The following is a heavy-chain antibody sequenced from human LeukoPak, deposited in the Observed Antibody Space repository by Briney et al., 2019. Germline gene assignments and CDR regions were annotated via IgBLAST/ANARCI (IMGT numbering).Heavy chain of an antibody. CDR2: IYYSGST. V-gene: IGHV4-39*07. D-gene: IGHD6-13*01. J-gene: IGHJ4*02. Sequence: SSETLSLTCTVSGGSISSSSYYWGWIRQPPGRGLEWIGSIYYSGSTYYNPSLKSRVTISVDTSKNQFSLKLSSVTAADTAVYYCARERGRAAAGTRYFDYWGQGTLVTVSS. CDR3: ARERGRAAAGTRYFDY. CDR1: GGSISSSSYY.